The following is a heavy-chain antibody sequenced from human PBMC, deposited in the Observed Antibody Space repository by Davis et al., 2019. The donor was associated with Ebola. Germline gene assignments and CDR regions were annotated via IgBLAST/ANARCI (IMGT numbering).Heavy chain of an antibody. Sequence: GESLKISCAASGFTFNKAWMNWVRQASGKGLEWVGRIRSKANSYATAYAASVKGRFTISRDDSKNTAYLQMNSLKTEDTAVYYGSGTVAGRDYWGQGTLVTVSS. V-gene: IGHV3-73*01. D-gene: IGHD6-19*01. CDR1: GFTFNKAW. CDR3: SGTVAGRDY. J-gene: IGHJ4*02. CDR2: IRSKANSYAT.